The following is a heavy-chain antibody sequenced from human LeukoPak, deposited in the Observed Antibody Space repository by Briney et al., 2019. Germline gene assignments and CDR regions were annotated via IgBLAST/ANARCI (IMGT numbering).Heavy chain of an antibody. J-gene: IGHJ4*02. CDR2: INHSGST. Sequence: PSETLSLTCAVYGGSFSGYYWSWIRQPPGKGLGWIGEINHSGSTNYNPSLKSRVTISVDTSKNQFSLKLSSVTAADTAVYYCARTKGLWFGELLAFDYWGQGTLVTVSS. CDR3: ARTKGLWFGELLAFDY. D-gene: IGHD3-10*01. V-gene: IGHV4-34*01. CDR1: GGSFSGYY.